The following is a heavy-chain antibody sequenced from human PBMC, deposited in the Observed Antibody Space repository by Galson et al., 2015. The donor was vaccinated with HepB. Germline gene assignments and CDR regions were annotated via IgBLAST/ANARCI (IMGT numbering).Heavy chain of an antibody. J-gene: IGHJ4*02. CDR2: IIPIFGTA. D-gene: IGHD6-13*01. CDR1: GGTFSSYA. CDR3: AYSKYSSPPDGY. Sequence: SVKVSCKASGGTFSSYAISWVRQAPGQGLEWMGGIIPIFGTANYAQKFQGRVTITADESTSTAYMELSSLRSEDTAVYYCAYSKYSSPPDGYWGQGTLVTVSS. V-gene: IGHV1-69*13.